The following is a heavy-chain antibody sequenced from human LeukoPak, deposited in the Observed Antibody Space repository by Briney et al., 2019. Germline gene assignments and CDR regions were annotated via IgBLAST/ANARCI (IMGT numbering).Heavy chain of an antibody. D-gene: IGHD6-6*01. J-gene: IGHJ4*02. CDR3: ARVAEYSTAGMRY. V-gene: IGHV3-74*01. CDR2: ISSDGSTT. Sequence: GGSLRLSCAASGFTFSSYWMHWVRHAPGEGLVWVSRISSDGSTTTYADSVKGRFTISRDNAKNTLYLQMNSLRAEDTALYYCARVAEYSTAGMRYWGQGTLVTVSS. CDR1: GFTFSSYW.